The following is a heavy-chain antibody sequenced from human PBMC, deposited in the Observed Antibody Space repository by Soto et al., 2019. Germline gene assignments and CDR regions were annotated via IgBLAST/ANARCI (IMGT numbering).Heavy chain of an antibody. CDR3: ARDIVVVPAAPTDDY. D-gene: IGHD2-2*01. Sequence: GASVKVSCKASGYTFTGYYMHWVRQAPGQGLEWMGWINPNSGGTNYAQKFQGRVTMTRDTSISTAYMELSRLRSDDTAVYYCARDIVVVPAAPTDDYWGQGTLVTVPQ. J-gene: IGHJ4*02. CDR1: GYTFTGYY. CDR2: INPNSGGT. V-gene: IGHV1-2*02.